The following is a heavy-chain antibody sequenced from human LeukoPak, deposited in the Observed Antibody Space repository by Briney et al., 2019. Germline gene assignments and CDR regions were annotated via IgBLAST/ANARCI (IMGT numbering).Heavy chain of an antibody. V-gene: IGHV4-59*08. Sequence: SETLSLTCTVSGGSISSYYWSWIRQPPGKGLEWIGYIYYSGSTDYNPSLKSRVTISVDTSKNQFSLKLSSVTAADTAVYYCARHKGLAALGPQFDYWGQGTLVTVSS. J-gene: IGHJ4*02. CDR1: GGSISSYY. CDR2: IYYSGST. D-gene: IGHD6-13*01. CDR3: ARHKGLAALGPQFDY.